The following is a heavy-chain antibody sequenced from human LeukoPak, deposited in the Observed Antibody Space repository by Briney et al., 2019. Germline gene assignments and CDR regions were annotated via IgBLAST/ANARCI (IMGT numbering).Heavy chain of an antibody. CDR1: GGSFSGYY. CDR3: AGYGTIAATETHDAFDI. D-gene: IGHD6-13*01. V-gene: IGHV4-34*01. Sequence: SETLSLTCAVYGGSFSGYYWSWIRQPPGKGLEWIGEINHSGSTNYNPSLKSRVTISVDTSKNQFSLKLGSVTAADTAVYYCAGYGTIAATETHDAFDIWGQGTMVTVSS. J-gene: IGHJ3*02. CDR2: INHSGST.